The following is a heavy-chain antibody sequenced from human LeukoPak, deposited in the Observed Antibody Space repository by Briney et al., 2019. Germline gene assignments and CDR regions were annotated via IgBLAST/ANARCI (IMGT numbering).Heavy chain of an antibody. J-gene: IGHJ4*02. D-gene: IGHD7-27*01. CDR1: GGSISSSSYY. CDR3: ASRKLGNDY. CDR2: IYYSGST. Sequence: SETLSLTCTVSGGSISSSSYYWGWIRQPPGKGLEWIGSIYYSGSTYYNPSLKSRVTISVDTSKNQFSLKLSSVTAADTAVYYCASRKLGNDYWGQGILVTVTS. V-gene: IGHV4-39*07.